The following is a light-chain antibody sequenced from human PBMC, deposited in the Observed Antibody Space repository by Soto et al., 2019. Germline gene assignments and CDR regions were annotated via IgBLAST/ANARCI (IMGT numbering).Light chain of an antibody. V-gene: IGLV2-14*03. CDR1: SSDVGAYNY. CDR3: SSYTNSKSYV. Sequence: QSALTQPASGSGSPGQSITISCTGTSSDVGAYNYVSWYQQHPGKVPKLMIYDVSNRPSGVSNRFSGSKSGNTASLTLSGLQAEDEADYYCSSYTNSKSYVFGTGTKVTVL. CDR2: DVS. J-gene: IGLJ1*01.